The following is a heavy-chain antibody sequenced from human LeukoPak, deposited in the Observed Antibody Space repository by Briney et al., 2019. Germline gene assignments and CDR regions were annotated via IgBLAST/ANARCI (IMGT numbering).Heavy chain of an antibody. CDR2: IWYDGSNK. CDR3: ARGLTGDAATAFDY. J-gene: IGHJ4*02. CDR1: GITFRSYG. D-gene: IGHD7-27*01. V-gene: IGHV3-33*01. Sequence: GRSLRLSCAASGITFRSYGMHWVRQAPGKGLEWVAVIWYDGSNKYYADSVKGRFTISRDNSKNTLYLQMNSLRAEDTAVYYCARGLTGDAATAFDYWGQGTLVTVSS.